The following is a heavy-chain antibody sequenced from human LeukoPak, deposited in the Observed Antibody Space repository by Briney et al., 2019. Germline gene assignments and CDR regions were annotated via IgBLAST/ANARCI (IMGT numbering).Heavy chain of an antibody. CDR1: GFTFSSYW. D-gene: IGHD3-10*02. J-gene: IGHJ6*04. CDR3: AELGITMIGGV. Sequence: GGSLRLSCAASGFTFSSYWTSWVRQAPGKGLECVANIKEDGSEKYYVDSVKGRFTISRDNVKNSLYLQMNSLRAEDTAVYYCAELGITMIGGVWGKGTTVTISS. CDR2: IKEDGSEK. V-gene: IGHV3-7*01.